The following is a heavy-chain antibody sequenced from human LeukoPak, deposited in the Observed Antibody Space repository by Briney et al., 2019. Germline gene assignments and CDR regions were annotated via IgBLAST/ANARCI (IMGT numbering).Heavy chain of an antibody. Sequence: ASVKVSCKASGGTFSSYAISWVRQAPGQGLEWMGGIIPIFGTANYAQKFQGRVTITADEYTSTAYMELSSLRSEDTAVYYCARDPPQGLLWFGESENWFDPWGQGTLVTVSS. V-gene: IGHV1-69*13. D-gene: IGHD3-10*01. CDR2: IIPIFGTA. CDR1: GGTFSSYA. CDR3: ARDPPQGLLWFGESENWFDP. J-gene: IGHJ5*02.